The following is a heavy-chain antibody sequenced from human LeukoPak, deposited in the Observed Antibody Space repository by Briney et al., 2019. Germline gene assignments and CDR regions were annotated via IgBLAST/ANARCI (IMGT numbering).Heavy chain of an antibody. J-gene: IGHJ3*02. V-gene: IGHV1-2*02. D-gene: IGHD3-10*01. CDR3: ARGGRYYGSGRDDAFDI. Sequence: ASVKVSCKASGYTLIDYYMHWVRQAPEQGLEWMGWINPNSGATYYAQKFQGRVTMTRDTSTTAAYMELSRLRSDDTAVYFCARGGRYYGSGRDDAFDIWGQGTMVTVSS. CDR1: GYTLIDYY. CDR2: INPNSGAT.